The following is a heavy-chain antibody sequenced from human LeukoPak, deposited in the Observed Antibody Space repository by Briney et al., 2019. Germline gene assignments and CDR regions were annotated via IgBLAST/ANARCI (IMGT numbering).Heavy chain of an antibody. J-gene: IGHJ4*02. V-gene: IGHV3-30*04. Sequence: GGSLRLSCAASGFTFSSYAMHWVRQAPGKGLEWVAVISYDGSNKYYADSVKGRFTISRDNSKNTLYLQMNSLRAEDTAVYYCARDWAPYSSGWYVVDYWGQGTLVTVSS. CDR3: ARDWAPYSSGWYVVDY. CDR1: GFTFSSYA. D-gene: IGHD6-19*01. CDR2: ISYDGSNK.